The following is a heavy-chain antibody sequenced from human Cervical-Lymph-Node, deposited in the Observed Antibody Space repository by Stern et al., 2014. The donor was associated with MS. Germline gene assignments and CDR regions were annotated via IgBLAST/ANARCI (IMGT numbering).Heavy chain of an antibody. V-gene: IGHV4-61*02. Sequence: VQLVESGPGLVKPSQTLSLTCTVSGGSISSGSYYWTWIRQPAGKGLEWIGRYYTSGTTYYNPSLKSRVAISVDTSKNQFSLKLTPVTAADTAVYYCARTYDILTGYYSWGQGTLVTVSS. J-gene: IGHJ4*02. CDR3: ARTYDILTGYYS. D-gene: IGHD3-9*01. CDR2: YYTSGTT. CDR1: GGSISSGSYY.